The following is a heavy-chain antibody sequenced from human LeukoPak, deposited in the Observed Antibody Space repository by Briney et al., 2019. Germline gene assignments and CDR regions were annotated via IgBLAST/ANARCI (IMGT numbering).Heavy chain of an antibody. J-gene: IGHJ4*02. CDR1: GGSISSSSYY. CDR2: IYYSGST. Sequence: PSETLSLTCTVSGGSISSSSYYWGWIRPPPGKGLEWIGSIYYSGSTYYNPSLKSRVTISVDTSKNQFSLKLSSVTAADTAVYYCARHRSYLSYFDYWGQGTLVTVSS. D-gene: IGHD2-2*02. CDR3: ARHRSYLSYFDY. V-gene: IGHV4-39*01.